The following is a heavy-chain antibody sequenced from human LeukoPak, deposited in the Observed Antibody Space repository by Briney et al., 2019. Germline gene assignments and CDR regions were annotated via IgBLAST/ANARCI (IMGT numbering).Heavy chain of an antibody. V-gene: IGHV3-48*01. Sequence: GGSLRLSCAASGFTFSSYRMNWVRQAPGKGLEWVSYISVTSKTIYYADSAKGRFTSSRDNAKNSLYLQMNSLRAEDTAVYYCARDLTYNYDSSGFYRDAYDVWGQGTMVTVSS. CDR1: GFTFSSYR. J-gene: IGHJ3*01. D-gene: IGHD3-22*01. CDR2: ISVTSKTI. CDR3: ARDLTYNYDSSGFYRDAYDV.